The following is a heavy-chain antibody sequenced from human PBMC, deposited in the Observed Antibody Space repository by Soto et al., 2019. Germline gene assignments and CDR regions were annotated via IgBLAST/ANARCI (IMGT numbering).Heavy chain of an antibody. V-gene: IGHV3-23*01. D-gene: IGHD3-10*01. J-gene: IGHJ4*02. Sequence: EVQLLESGGGLVQPGGSLRLSCAASGFTFSSYALSWVRQAPGKGLEWVSGISASGGSTYYADSVKGRFTISRDNSKNTLYLQMNNLKAEDTAVYYCAKIPLTYYDSGNYYNDYWGQGTLVTVSS. CDR3: AKIPLTYYDSGNYYNDY. CDR1: GFTFSSYA. CDR2: ISASGGST.